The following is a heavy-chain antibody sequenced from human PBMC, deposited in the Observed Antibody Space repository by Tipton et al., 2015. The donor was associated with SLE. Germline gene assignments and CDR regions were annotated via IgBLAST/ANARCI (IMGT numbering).Heavy chain of an antibody. D-gene: IGHD1-26*01. Sequence: QSGPEVKKPGASVKVSCKASGYTFTGYYIHWMRQAPGQGLEWMAIINPSGDSTIYAQKFQGRVTMTSDTSTSTVYMQLSSLTSEDTAMYYCARDSVGAGAFEIWGQGTMVTVSS. J-gene: IGHJ3*02. CDR2: INPSGDST. CDR3: ARDSVGAGAFEI. V-gene: IGHV1-46*01. CDR1: GYTFTGYY.